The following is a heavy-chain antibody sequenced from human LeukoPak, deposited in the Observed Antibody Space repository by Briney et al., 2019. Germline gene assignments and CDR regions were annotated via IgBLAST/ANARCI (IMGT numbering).Heavy chain of an antibody. J-gene: IGHJ4*02. CDR2: IYYSGST. V-gene: IGHV4-59*01. CDR1: GGSISGYY. Sequence: SETLSLTCTVSGGSISGYYWSWIRQPPGKGLEWIGYIYYSGSTNYNPSLKSRVTISVDTSKNQFSLKLSSVTAADTAVYYCARAPRSGYRTFDYWGQGTLVTVSS. D-gene: IGHD3-22*01. CDR3: ARAPRSGYRTFDY.